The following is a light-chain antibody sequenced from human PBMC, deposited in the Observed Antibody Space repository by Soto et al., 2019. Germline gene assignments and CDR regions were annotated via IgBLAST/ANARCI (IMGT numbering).Light chain of an antibody. CDR1: SSDVGGYNY. V-gene: IGLV2-14*01. CDR2: DVS. Sequence: QSALTQPASVSGSPGQSVTISCTGTSSDVGGYNYVSWYQQHPGKAPRLMIYDVSTRPSGVSNRFSGSKSGNTASLTISGLQAEDAADYYCCSSTRSRHPVFGGGTKLTVL. J-gene: IGLJ2*01. CDR3: CSSTRSRHPV.